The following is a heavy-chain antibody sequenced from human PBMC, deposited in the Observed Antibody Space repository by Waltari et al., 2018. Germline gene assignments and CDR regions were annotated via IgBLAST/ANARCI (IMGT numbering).Heavy chain of an antibody. D-gene: IGHD6-13*01. CDR1: GFTFSSYA. V-gene: IGHV3-23*01. J-gene: IGHJ4*02. CDR2: ISGSGGST. Sequence: EVPLLESGGGLVQPGGSLRLSCAASGFTFSSYAMSWVRQAPGKGLEWVSAISGSGGSTYYAESVKGRFTISRDNSKNTLYRQMNSLRAEDTAVYYCAKARIAAAGGYFDYWGQGTLVTVSS. CDR3: AKARIAAAGGYFDY.